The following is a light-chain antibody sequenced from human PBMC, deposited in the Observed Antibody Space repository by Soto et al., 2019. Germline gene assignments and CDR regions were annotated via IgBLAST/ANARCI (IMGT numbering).Light chain of an antibody. CDR3: QQYDNRPPFT. Sequence: EIAMTQCPATVSVSPGERATLSCRASQGVSSNLAWYQQKPGLTPRLLIYGASTRATGIPARFSGSGSGTEFTLTISSLQSEDLAVYYCQQYDNRPPFTFGPGTRVDIK. J-gene: IGKJ3*01. V-gene: IGKV3-15*01. CDR1: QGVSSN. CDR2: GAS.